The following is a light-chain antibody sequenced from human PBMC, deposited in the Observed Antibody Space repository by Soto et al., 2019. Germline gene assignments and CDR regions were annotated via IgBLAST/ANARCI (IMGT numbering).Light chain of an antibody. CDR1: QTITPTF. V-gene: IGKV3-20*01. CDR3: QLFGVSPT. Sequence: EIVLTQSPGTLSLSPGERATLSCRASQTITPTFLAWYQQKPGQAPRLLIYGASSRATHIPDRFSGSGSGTDFTLTIIKLEPEDFAVYYCQLFGVSPTFGGGTKVEIK. CDR2: GAS. J-gene: IGKJ4*01.